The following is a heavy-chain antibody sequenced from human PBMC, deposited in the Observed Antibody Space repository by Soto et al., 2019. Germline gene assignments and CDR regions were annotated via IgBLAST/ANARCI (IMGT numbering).Heavy chain of an antibody. CDR3: SITRHYHGAAFDS. D-gene: IGHD3-10*01. Sequence: LGESLKISCNGSAYTFTNYYIGWVRQMAGKGLEWMGIIYPGDSETTYSPSFQGQVTFSVDKSLNTAYLQWSSLKASDTAIYYCSITRHYHGAAFDSWGHGTLVTVSS. J-gene: IGHJ4*01. CDR1: AYTFTNYY. CDR2: IYPGDSET. V-gene: IGHV5-51*01.